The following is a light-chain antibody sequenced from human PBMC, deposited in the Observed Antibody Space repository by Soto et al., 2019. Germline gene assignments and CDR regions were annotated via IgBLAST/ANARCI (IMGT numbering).Light chain of an antibody. CDR1: SSDVGGYNY. Sequence: QSVLTQPASVSGSPGQSITISCTGTSSDVGGYNYVSWYQQHPGKAPKLMIYEVSNRPSGVSNRFSGSKSGNTASLTISGLQAEDEADYYCSSYTSSSLYVFRTGSKVNV. J-gene: IGLJ1*01. CDR2: EVS. CDR3: SSYTSSSLYV. V-gene: IGLV2-14*01.